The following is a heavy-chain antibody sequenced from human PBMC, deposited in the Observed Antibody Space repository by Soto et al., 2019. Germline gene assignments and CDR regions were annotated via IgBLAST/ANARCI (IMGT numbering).Heavy chain of an antibody. CDR3: ARVRTAMVTGWFDP. CDR2: INSDGSST. CDR1: GFTFSSYW. D-gene: IGHD5-18*01. Sequence: GGSLRLSCAASGFTFSSYWMHWVRQAPGKGLVWVSRINSDGSSTSYADSVKGRFTISRDNAKNTLYLQMNSLRAEDTAVYYCARVRTAMVTGWFDPWGQGTLVTVSS. V-gene: IGHV3-74*01. J-gene: IGHJ5*02.